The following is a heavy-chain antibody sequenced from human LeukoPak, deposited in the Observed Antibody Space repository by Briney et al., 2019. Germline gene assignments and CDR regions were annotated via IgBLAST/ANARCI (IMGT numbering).Heavy chain of an antibody. D-gene: IGHD6-13*01. CDR1: GFTFSNYW. Sequence: GGSLRLSCVASGFTFSNYWMHWVRQAPGKGLVWVSRIKTDGGGTTYADSVKGRFTISRVNAKNTLYLQMNSLRAEDTAVYYCARAEYSNSRVAYWGQGTLVTVSS. CDR2: IKTDGGGT. V-gene: IGHV3-74*01. J-gene: IGHJ4*02. CDR3: ARAEYSNSRVAY.